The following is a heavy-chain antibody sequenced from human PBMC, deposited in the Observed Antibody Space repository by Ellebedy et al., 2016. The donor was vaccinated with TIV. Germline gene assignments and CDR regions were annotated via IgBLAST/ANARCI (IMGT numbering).Heavy chain of an antibody. V-gene: IGHV4-4*02. J-gene: IGHJ4*02. D-gene: IGHD3-22*01. CDR1: RGSISSDNW. Sequence: SETLSLTCAVSRGSISSDNWWRWLRQPPGKGLEWIGEIYHSGSSTYNPSLKGRVTISVDKSKNQFSLNLSSVTAADTAVYYCARSPGYYYDSSGYYGGYWGQGTLVTISS. CDR3: ARSPGYYYDSSGYYGGY. CDR2: IYHSGSS.